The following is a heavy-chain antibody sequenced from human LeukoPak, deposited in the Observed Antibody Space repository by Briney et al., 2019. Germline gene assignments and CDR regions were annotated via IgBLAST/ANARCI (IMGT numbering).Heavy chain of an antibody. J-gene: IGHJ3*02. CDR3: AKDREYSYVYEAFEI. V-gene: IGHV3-23*01. Sequence: PGGSLRLSCAASGFTFSDYWMRWVRQAPGKGLVWVSGMRGSGGSTYYADSVKGRFTISRDNSKNTLYLQMNTLRAEDTAVYYCAKDREYSYVYEAFEIWGQGTLVTVSS. CDR2: MRGSGGST. CDR1: GFTFSDYW. D-gene: IGHD3-16*01.